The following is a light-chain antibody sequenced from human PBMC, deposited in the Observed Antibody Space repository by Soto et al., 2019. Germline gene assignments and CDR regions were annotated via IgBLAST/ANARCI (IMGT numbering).Light chain of an antibody. J-gene: IGLJ3*02. CDR1: SGSIATNY. CDR3: QSYDNNNWV. CDR2: EDY. Sequence: NFTLTQPHSVSESPGKTVIISCTGSSGSIATNYVQWYQQRPGSAPTTVIYEDYQRPSGVPDRFSGSIDSSSNSASLTISGLKTEDEADYYCQSYDNNNWVFGGGTQLTVL. V-gene: IGLV6-57*02.